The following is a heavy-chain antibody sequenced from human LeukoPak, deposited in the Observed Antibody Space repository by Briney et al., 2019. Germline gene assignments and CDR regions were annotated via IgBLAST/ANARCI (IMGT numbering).Heavy chain of an antibody. Sequence: GGSLRLSCAASGFTFSSYSMNWVRQAPGKGLEWVSSISSSSSYIYYADSVKGRFTISRDNAKNSLYLQMNSLRAEDTAVYYCARGSYDYGDYVPYYYYYMDVWGKGTTVTVSS. CDR2: ISSSSSYI. J-gene: IGHJ6*03. CDR1: GFTFSSYS. D-gene: IGHD4-17*01. CDR3: ARGSYDYGDYVPYYYYYMDV. V-gene: IGHV3-21*01.